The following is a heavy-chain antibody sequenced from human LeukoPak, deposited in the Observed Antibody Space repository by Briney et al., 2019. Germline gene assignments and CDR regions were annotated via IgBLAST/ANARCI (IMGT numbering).Heavy chain of an antibody. CDR1: GGSISSYY. CDR3: ARGKEKYDYVWGSYRPHNWFDP. D-gene: IGHD3-16*02. V-gene: IGHV4-4*07. CDR2: IYTSGST. Sequence: SETLSLTCTVPGGSISSYYWSWIRQPHGQGLELIGRIYTSGSTNYNPSLKSRVTMSVDTSTNQFSLKLSSVTAADTAVYYCARGKEKYDYVWGSYRPHNWFDPWGQGTLVTVSS. J-gene: IGHJ5*02.